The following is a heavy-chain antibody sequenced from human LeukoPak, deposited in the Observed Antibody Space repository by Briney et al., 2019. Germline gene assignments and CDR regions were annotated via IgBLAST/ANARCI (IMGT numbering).Heavy chain of an antibody. CDR3: AAVVVPAATGYYGMDV. J-gene: IGHJ6*02. Sequence: SETLSLTCTVSGGSISSGSYYWSWIRQPAGRGLEWIGRIYTSGSTNYNPSLKSRVTISVDTSKNQFSLKLSSVTAADTAVYYCAAVVVPAATGYYGMDVWGQGTTVTVSS. CDR1: GGSISSGSYY. V-gene: IGHV4-61*02. CDR2: IYTSGST. D-gene: IGHD2-2*01.